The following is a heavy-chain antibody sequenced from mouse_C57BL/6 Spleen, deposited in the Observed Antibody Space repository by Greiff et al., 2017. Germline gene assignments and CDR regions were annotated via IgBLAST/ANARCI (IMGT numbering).Heavy chain of an antibody. Sequence: EVQLQQSGPELVKPGASVKISCKASGSTFTDSYMNWVKQSHGKSLEWIGDINPNNGGTSYNQKFKGKATLTVDKSSSTAYMELRSLTSEDSADDYCARGAWGYWGEGTTLTVSS. J-gene: IGHJ2*01. CDR3: ARGAWGY. V-gene: IGHV1-26*01. D-gene: IGHD3-1*01. CDR1: GSTFTDSY. CDR2: INPNNGGT.